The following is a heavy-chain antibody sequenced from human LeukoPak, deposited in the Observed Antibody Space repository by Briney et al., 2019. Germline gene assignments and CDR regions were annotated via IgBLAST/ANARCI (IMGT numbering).Heavy chain of an antibody. D-gene: IGHD6-19*01. CDR1: GFAFSSYG. CDR2: ISYDGSNK. CDR3: ARDLSRGKSGWYDY. V-gene: IGHV3-30*03. Sequence: PGGSLRLSCAASGFAFSSYGIHWVRQAPGKGLEWVAVISYDGSNKYYADSVKGRFTISRDNSKNTLYLQMNSLRAEDTAMYYCARDLSRGKSGWYDYWGQGTLVTVSS. J-gene: IGHJ4*02.